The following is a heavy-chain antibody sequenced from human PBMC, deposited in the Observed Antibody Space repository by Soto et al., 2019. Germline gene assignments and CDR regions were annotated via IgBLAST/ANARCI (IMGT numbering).Heavy chain of an antibody. CDR3: ASGGAGSGPFTWELPDH. J-gene: IGHJ4*02. CDR1: GNTFTYRY. CDR2: ITPFNGDV. V-gene: IGHV1-45*02. Sequence: QMQLVQSGAEVKKTGSSVTVSCKALGNTFTYRYLHWVRQAPGQALEWMGWITPFNGDVHYAQKFQERVTITRDRSIYTAYMRMSGLRSEDTAMYYCASGGAGSGPFTWELPDHWGQGTLVTVSS. D-gene: IGHD1-26*01.